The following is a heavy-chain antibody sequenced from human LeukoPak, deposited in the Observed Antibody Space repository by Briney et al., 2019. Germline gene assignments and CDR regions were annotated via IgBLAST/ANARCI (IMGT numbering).Heavy chain of an antibody. J-gene: IGHJ4*02. CDR3: ARGKIRYSYGRFDY. CDR2: IDSDGRII. Sequence: PGGSLRLSCAASGFIFSNYWMHWVRQAPGKGLLWVSRIDSDGRIITYADSVKGRFTISRDNAKNTLYLQMNSLRPEDTAVYYCARGKIRYSYGRFDYWGQGILATVSS. CDR1: GFIFSNYW. D-gene: IGHD5-18*01. V-gene: IGHV3-74*01.